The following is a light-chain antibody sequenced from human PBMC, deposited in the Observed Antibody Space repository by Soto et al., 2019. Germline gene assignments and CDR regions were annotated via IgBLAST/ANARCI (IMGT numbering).Light chain of an antibody. V-gene: IGKV3-20*01. CDR3: QQYGSSPPIT. J-gene: IGKJ5*01. Sequence: EVVLTQSPCTLSLSPGERATLSCRASQSISSDYLAWYQQKFGQAPRLLIYSTSNRATGIPDRFSGSGSGTDFTLTISRLDPEDFAVYYCQQYGSSPPITFGQGTRLEIK. CDR2: STS. CDR1: QSISSDY.